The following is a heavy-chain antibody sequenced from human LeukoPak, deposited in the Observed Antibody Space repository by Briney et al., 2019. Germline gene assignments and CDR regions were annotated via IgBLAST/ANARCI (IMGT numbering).Heavy chain of an antibody. J-gene: IGHJ4*02. CDR3: ARHYDSSGYSSGFDY. D-gene: IGHD3-22*01. CDR2: ITWNSGNM. CDR1: GFTFDDYV. Sequence: GGSLRLSCAASGFTFDDYVMNWVRQPPGKGLEWVSGITWNSGNMNYADSVKGRFTISRDNAKNSLYLQMNSLRAEDTAVYYCARHYDSSGYSSGFDYWGQGTLVTVSS. V-gene: IGHV3-20*04.